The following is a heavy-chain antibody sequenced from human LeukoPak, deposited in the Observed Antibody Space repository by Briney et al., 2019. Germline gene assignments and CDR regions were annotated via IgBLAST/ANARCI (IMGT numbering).Heavy chain of an antibody. V-gene: IGHV3-30*02. Sequence: GGSLRLSCAASKFTFSSYGMHWVRQAPGKGLEWVAFIRYDGSNKYYADSVKGRFTISRDNSENTLYLKMNSLRAEDTAVYYCAKDPFTTTGTTVDYWGQGTLVTVSS. CDR3: AKDPFTTTGTTVDY. CDR1: KFTFSSYG. CDR2: IRYDGSNK. J-gene: IGHJ4*02. D-gene: IGHD1-7*01.